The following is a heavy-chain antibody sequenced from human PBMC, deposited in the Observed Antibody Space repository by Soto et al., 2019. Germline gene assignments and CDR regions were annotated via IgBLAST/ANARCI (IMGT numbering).Heavy chain of an antibody. J-gene: IGHJ5*02. CDR2: VYISGSP. CDR3: ARFSNWFDP. Sequence: PSESLSLTCTASGGSISNYYWSWIRQPAGKGLEWIGRVYISGSPNYNPSLKSRVIMSVDTSKNQFSLKVSSVTAADTAVYYCARFSNWFDPWGQGTLVTVSS. V-gene: IGHV4-4*07. CDR1: GGSISNYY.